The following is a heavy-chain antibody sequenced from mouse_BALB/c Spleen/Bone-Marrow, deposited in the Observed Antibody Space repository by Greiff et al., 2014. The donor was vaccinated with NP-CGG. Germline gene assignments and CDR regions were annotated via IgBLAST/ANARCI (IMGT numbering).Heavy chain of an antibody. CDR2: IDPYYGDV. V-gene: IGHV1-39*01. Sequence: EVKLMESGPELERPGASVKISCKASGYSFTGYNMNWVKQNNGKSLEWIGNIDPYYGDVNYNQNFKDKAALTVDKSSSTSYMQLKSLTSEDSAVYYCARSGALYGNPLAFWGQGTLVTVSA. CDR3: ARSGALYGNPLAF. D-gene: IGHD2-1*01. J-gene: IGHJ3*01. CDR1: GYSFTGYN.